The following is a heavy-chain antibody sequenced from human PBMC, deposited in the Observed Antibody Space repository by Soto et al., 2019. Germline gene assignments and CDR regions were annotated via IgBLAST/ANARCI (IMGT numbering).Heavy chain of an antibody. CDR2: IYYSGST. Sequence: SETLSLTCTVSGGSISSSSYYWGWIRQPPGKGLEWIGSIYYSGSTYYNPPLKSRVTISVDTSTNQFSRKLCSVTAADTAVYYCARQSAVYYYGSGSYYNNWFDPWGQGTLVTVSS. V-gene: IGHV4-39*01. J-gene: IGHJ5*02. CDR1: GGSISSSSYY. D-gene: IGHD3-10*01. CDR3: ARQSAVYYYGSGSYYNNWFDP.